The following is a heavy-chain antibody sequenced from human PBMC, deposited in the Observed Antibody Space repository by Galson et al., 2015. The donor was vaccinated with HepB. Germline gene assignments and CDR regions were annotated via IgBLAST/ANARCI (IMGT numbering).Heavy chain of an antibody. Sequence: QSGAEVKKPGESLKISCKDSGYSFTSFWIGWVRQMPGKGLEWMGTISPGDSHTKYSPSFQGQVTISADKSISTAYLQWFSLKASDTAIYYCARQGRDGDYADSFDIWGQGTMVTVSS. V-gene: IGHV5-51*01. CDR2: ISPGDSHT. CDR3: ARQGRDGDYADSFDI. D-gene: IGHD4-17*01. CDR1: GYSFTSFW. J-gene: IGHJ3*02.